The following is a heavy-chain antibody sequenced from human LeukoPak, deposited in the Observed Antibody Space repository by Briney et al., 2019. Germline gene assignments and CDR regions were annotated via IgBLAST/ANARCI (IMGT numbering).Heavy chain of an antibody. CDR1: GFTFSSYG. D-gene: IGHD4-17*01. V-gene: IGHV3-23*01. CDR3: AKRGDYVKIISFHERWDYFDY. Sequence: PGGTLRLSCAASGFTFSSYGMSWVRQAPGKGLEWVSAISGSGGSTYYADSVKGRFTISRDNSKNTLYLQMNSLRAEDTAVYYCAKRGDYVKIISFHERWDYFDYWGLGTLVTVSS. J-gene: IGHJ4*02. CDR2: ISGSGGST.